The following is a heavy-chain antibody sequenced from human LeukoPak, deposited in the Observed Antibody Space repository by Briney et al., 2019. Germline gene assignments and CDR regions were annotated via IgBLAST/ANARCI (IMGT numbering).Heavy chain of an antibody. J-gene: IGHJ4*02. Sequence: GGSLTLSCAASGLTYSSYWMSWVRQAPGKGLEWVANIKQEGSEKYYVHSVKDRFTISRDNAKNSLYLQMNSLRAEDTAVYYCARGSNSAFDYWGQGTLVTVSS. V-gene: IGHV3-7*01. CDR3: ARGSNSAFDY. CDR2: IKQEGSEK. CDR1: GLTYSSYW. D-gene: IGHD4-23*01.